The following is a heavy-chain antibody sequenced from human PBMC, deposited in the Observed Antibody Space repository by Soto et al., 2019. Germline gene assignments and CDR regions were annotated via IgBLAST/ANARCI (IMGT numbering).Heavy chain of an antibody. CDR1: GYIFIDYY. CDR3: ARVPYTRSTYFYYGMDV. V-gene: IGHV1-2*04. D-gene: IGHD3-16*01. CDR2: INPDTGDT. Sequence: QVQLVQSGAEVKKPGASVKVSCKASGYIFIDYYIHWVRQAPGQGPEWMGWINPDTGDTNYAQKFQGWVSVTRDTSISTSYREVSRLKSADTAVYYWARVPYTRSTYFYYGMDVWGRGTTVTVSS. J-gene: IGHJ6*02.